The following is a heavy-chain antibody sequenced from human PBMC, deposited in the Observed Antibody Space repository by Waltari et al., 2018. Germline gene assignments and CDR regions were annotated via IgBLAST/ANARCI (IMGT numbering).Heavy chain of an antibody. Sequence: QLQLQESGPGLVKPSETLSFTCTVSGGSISSSSYYWGWIRQPPGKGLEWIGSIYYSGSTYHNPSPKSRVTISVDTSKNQFSLKLSSVTAADTAVYYCATKRESSASGFDYWGQGTLVTVSS. CDR2: IYYSGST. CDR3: ATKRESSASGFDY. CDR1: GGSISSSSYY. V-gene: IGHV4-39*01. D-gene: IGHD6-19*01. J-gene: IGHJ4*02.